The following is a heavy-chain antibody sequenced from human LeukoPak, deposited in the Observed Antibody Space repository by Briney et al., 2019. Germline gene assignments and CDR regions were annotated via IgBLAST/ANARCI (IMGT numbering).Heavy chain of an antibody. D-gene: IGHD5-12*01. CDR3: AREDIVATQGGYYGMDV. CDR2: IYLFHGMA. Sequence: ASVKVSCKASGGIFSSYTISWVRQAAGQGLEWMGRIYLFHGMANNAQKFQGRVTINADKSTSTAYMELSSLRTEDTAVYYGAREDIVATQGGYYGMDVWGQGTTVTVSS. CDR1: GGIFSSYT. V-gene: IGHV1-69*04. J-gene: IGHJ6*02.